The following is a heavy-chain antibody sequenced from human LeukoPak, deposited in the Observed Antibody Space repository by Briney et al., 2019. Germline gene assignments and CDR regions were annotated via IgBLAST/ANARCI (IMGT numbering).Heavy chain of an antibody. CDR3: ASGPRIVGASRFDY. V-gene: IGHV4-59*01. CDR1: GGSISSYY. CDR2: TYYSGST. D-gene: IGHD1-26*01. J-gene: IGHJ4*02. Sequence: SETLSLTCTVSGGSISSYYWSWIRQPPGKGLEWIGYTYYSGSTNYNPSLKSRVTISVDTSKNQFSLKLSFVTAADTAVYYCASGPRIVGASRFDYWGQGTLVTVSS.